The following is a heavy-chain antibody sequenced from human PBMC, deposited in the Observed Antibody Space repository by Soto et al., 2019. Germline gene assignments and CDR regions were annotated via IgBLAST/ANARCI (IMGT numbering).Heavy chain of an antibody. CDR3: ARDSFPVVRWFDP. CDR1: GGTFSSYA. CDR2: IIPIFGTA. V-gene: IGHV1-69*06. Sequence: SVKVSCKASGGTFSSYAISWVRQAPGQGLEWMGGIIPIFGTANYAQKFQGRVTITADKSTSTAYMELSSLRSEDTAVYHCARDSFPVVRWFDPWGQGTLVTVSS. D-gene: IGHD3-3*02. J-gene: IGHJ5*02.